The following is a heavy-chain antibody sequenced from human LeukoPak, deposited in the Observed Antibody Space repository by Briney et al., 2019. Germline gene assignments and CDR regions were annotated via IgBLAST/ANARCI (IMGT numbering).Heavy chain of an antibody. CDR2: ISAYNGNT. CDR3: ARDRLRFGELLPFAY. Sequence: GASVKVSCKASGYTFTSYGISWVRQAPGQELEWMGWISAYNGNTNYAQKLQGRVTMTTDTSTSTAYMELRSLRSDDTAVYYCARDRLRFGELLPFAYWGQGTLVTVSS. D-gene: IGHD3-10*01. V-gene: IGHV1-18*01. J-gene: IGHJ4*02. CDR1: GYTFTSYG.